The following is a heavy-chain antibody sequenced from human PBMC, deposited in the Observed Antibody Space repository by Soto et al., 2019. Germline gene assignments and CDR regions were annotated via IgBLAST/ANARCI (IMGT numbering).Heavy chain of an antibody. Sequence: QVQLQESGPGLVKPSETLSLTCTVSGGSISSYYWSWIWQPPGKGLEWIGYIYYSGSTNYNPSLKSRVTISVDTSKNQFSLKLSSVTAADTAVYYCARDGGFYYGMDVWGQGTTVTVSS. V-gene: IGHV4-59*01. D-gene: IGHD3-3*01. J-gene: IGHJ6*02. CDR2: IYYSGST. CDR1: GGSISSYY. CDR3: ARDGGFYYGMDV.